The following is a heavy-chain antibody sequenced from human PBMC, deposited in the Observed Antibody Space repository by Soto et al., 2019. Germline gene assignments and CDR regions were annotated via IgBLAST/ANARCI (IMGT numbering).Heavy chain of an antibody. CDR3: ARSGMRYQLPIDY. CDR1: GYTFTGYY. D-gene: IGHD2-2*01. V-gene: IGHV1-2*04. Sequence: ASVKVSCKASGYTFTGYYMHWVRQAPGQGLEWMGWINPNSGGTNYAQKFQGWVTMTRDTSISTAYMELSRLRSDDTAVYYCARSGMRYQLPIDYSGQATLVTVSS. CDR2: INPNSGGT. J-gene: IGHJ4*02.